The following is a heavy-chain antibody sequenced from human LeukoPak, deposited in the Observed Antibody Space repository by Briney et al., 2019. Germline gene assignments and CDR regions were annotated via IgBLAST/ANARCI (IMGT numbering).Heavy chain of an antibody. CDR2: IRRRAYGGAA. CDR1: GFAFDDFA. Sequence: GGSLRLSCTTSGFAFDDFALSWVRQPAGKGLEWVGFIRRRAYGGAAEYAASVKGRFIISRDDSKGIAYLQMNSLKTEDTAVYYCSRNGLVDFDYWGQGSRVIVSP. V-gene: IGHV3-49*04. CDR3: SRNGLVDFDY. J-gene: IGHJ4*02.